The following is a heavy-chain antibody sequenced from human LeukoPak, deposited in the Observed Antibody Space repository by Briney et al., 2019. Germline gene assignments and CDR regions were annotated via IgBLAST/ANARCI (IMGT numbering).Heavy chain of an antibody. CDR1: GFTFSSYA. CDR3: ARTFDY. V-gene: IGHV3-30-3*01. J-gene: IGHJ4*02. CDR2: ISYDGSNK. Sequence: GGSLRLSCAASGFTFSSYAMHLVRQAPGKGLEWVAVISYDGSNKYYADSVKGRFTISRDNSKNTLYLQMNSLRAEDTAVYYCARTFDYWGQGTLVTVSS.